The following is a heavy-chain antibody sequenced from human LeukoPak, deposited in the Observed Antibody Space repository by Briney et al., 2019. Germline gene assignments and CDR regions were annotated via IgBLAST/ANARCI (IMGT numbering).Heavy chain of an antibody. CDR1: GFTFSSYA. CDR2: ISGSGGST. D-gene: IGHD2-8*01. J-gene: IGHJ3*02. CDR3: AKDLKGTKGPPGAFDI. V-gene: IGHV3-23*01. Sequence: QSRGSLRLSCAASGFTFSSYAMSWVRQAPGKGLEWVSAISGSGGSTYYADSVKGRFTISRDNSKNTLYLQMNSLRAEDTAVYYCAKDLKGTKGPPGAFDIWGQGTMVTVSS.